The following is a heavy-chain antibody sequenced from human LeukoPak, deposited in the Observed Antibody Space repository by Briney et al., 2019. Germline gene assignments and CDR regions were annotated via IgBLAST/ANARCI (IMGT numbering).Heavy chain of an antibody. J-gene: IGHJ4*02. V-gene: IGHV4-59*08. CDR2: IYHSGSA. CDR3: ARTEYSYHFSLDY. CDR1: GGSISNYY. D-gene: IGHD5-18*01. Sequence: PSETLSLTCTVSGGSISNYYWNWIRQPPGKALEWIGHIYHSGSANYNPSLTGRVTMSVDTSKNQLSLKLTSVTAADTAVYYCARTEYSYHFSLDYWGQGTLVTVSS.